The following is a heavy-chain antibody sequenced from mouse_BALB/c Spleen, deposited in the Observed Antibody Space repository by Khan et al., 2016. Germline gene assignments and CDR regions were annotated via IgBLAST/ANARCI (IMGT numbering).Heavy chain of an antibody. D-gene: IGHD1-1*01. CDR1: GFTFSSYA. CDR3: AIGRYDGSSYYWDFDV. J-gene: IGHJ1*01. CDR2: ISSGGST. V-gene: IGHV5-6-5*01. Sequence: EVELVESGGGLVKPGGSLKLSCAASGFTFSSYAMSWVRQTPEKRLEWVASISSGGSTYYPDSVKGRFTISRDNARNILSLQTSSLRSDDPAMYYCAIGRYDGSSYYWDFDVWGAGTTVTVSS.